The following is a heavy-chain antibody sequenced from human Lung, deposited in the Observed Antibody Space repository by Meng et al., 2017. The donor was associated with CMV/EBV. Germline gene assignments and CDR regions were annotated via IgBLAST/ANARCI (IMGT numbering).Heavy chain of an antibody. CDR2: IYHSGST. Sequence: PLQGSGPGLVTPPGALPPTCAVSGGSLSSRTWWSRCRQPPGKGLEWIGEIYHSGSTNYNPSLKSRVTISVDESKNQFSLRLSSVTAADTAVYYCARVGAYCGGDCYHPRWGQGTLVTVAS. J-gene: IGHJ4*02. D-gene: IGHD2-21*02. V-gene: IGHV4-4*03. CDR1: GGSLSSRTW. CDR3: ARVGAYCGGDCYHPR.